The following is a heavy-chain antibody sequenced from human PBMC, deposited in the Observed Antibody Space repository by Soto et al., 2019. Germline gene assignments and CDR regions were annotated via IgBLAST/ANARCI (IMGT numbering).Heavy chain of an antibody. V-gene: IGHV4-39*01. CDR2: IFYSGST. J-gene: IGHJ4*02. CDR3: ARQTLEDSGGYSPFDD. CDR1: GGSIGRSNHY. Sequence: QVQLQESGPGLVKPSETLSLTCTVSGGSIGRSNHYWGWIRQPPGKGLEWIGNIFYSGSTYFNPSLKSRVTISVDTSKNQFSLKLTSVTAADAAVYYCARQTLEDSGGYSPFDDWGQGTLVTVSS. D-gene: IGHD3-22*01.